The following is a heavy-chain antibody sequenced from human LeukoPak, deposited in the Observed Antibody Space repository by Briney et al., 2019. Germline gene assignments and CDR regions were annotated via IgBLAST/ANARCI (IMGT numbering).Heavy chain of an antibody. V-gene: IGHV3-23*01. CDR3: AKGTDY. J-gene: IGHJ4*02. Sequence: GGTLRLSCVGSGFTFSSYGMSWVRQAPGTGLEWFSAISGSGDNTYYADSVKGRFTISRDNSKNTLYLQMNSLRAEDTAIYYCAKGTDYWGQGTLVTVSS. CDR2: ISGSGDNT. CDR1: GFTFSSYG.